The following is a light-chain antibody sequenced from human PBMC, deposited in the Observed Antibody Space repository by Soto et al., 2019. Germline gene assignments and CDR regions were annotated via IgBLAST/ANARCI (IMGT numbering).Light chain of an antibody. J-gene: IGKJ5*01. CDR2: DAS. V-gene: IGKV3-11*01. CDR3: QQRSNWPIT. CDR1: QSVSSY. Sequence: EIVLTQSPAPLSLSPGERATLSCRASQSVSSYLAWYQQKPGQAPRLLIYDASNRAAGIPARFSGSGSGTDFTLTISSLEPGDFAVYYCQQRSNWPITFGQGTRLEIK.